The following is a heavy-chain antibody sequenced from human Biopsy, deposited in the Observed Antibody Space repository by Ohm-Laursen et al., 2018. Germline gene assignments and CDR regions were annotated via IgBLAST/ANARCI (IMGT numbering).Heavy chain of an antibody. CDR1: GGSFNGYF. D-gene: IGHD6-13*01. V-gene: IGHV4-34*01. CDR3: ARVPLPGIGAAYQGRFLYGMDV. J-gene: IGHJ6*02. Sequence: TLSLTCAVYGGSFNGYFWSWIRQPPGRGLEWIGDITQSGSTNYSPFLKSQVTISVDTAKKHFSLSLRSVTAADTAVYYCARVPLPGIGAAYQGRFLYGMDVWGQGTTVSVSS. CDR2: ITQSGST.